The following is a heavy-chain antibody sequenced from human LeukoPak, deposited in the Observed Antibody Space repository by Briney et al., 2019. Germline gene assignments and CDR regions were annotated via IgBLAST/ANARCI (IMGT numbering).Heavy chain of an antibody. Sequence: GGSLRLSCAASGFSFSSYAMHWVRQAPGKGLEWVAVISYDGSNKYYADSVKGRFTISRDNSKNTLYLQMNSLRAEDTAVYYCARDVYGGVFDYWGQGTLVTVSS. CDR1: GFSFSSYA. J-gene: IGHJ4*02. CDR2: ISYDGSNK. V-gene: IGHV3-30-3*01. D-gene: IGHD1-14*01. CDR3: ARDVYGGVFDY.